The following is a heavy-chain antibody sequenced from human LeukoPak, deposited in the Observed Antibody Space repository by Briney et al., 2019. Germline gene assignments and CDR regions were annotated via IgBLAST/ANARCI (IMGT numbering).Heavy chain of an antibody. CDR1: GGMFSSYV. CDR2: ILPIIGAT. V-gene: IGHV1-69*06. D-gene: IGHD5-24*01. Sequence: ASVTVSCKASGGMFSSYVITWVRQAPGQGLEWMGEILPIIGATDYAQKFQGRVTITADNSTTTAYMELSSLRSDDTAVYFCARSRGAFEIWGQGTVVTVSS. CDR3: ARSRGAFEI. J-gene: IGHJ3*02.